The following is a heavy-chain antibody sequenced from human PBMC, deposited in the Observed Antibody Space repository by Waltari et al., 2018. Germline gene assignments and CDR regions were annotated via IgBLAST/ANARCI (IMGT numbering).Heavy chain of an antibody. J-gene: IGHJ4*02. CDR1: DLRFGNSW. V-gene: IGHV3-7*01. Sequence: EVQLVESGGGLAQPGGSVRLPWAASDLRFGNSWMTWVRQASGKGPEWVANIKQDGSEKYYMDSVKGRFTISRDNAKNSLYLQMNNLRVEDTAVYYCTRGGRDSSWYWRDWGQGTLVTVSS. CDR3: TRGGRDSSWYWRD. CDR2: IKQDGSEK. D-gene: IGHD6-13*01.